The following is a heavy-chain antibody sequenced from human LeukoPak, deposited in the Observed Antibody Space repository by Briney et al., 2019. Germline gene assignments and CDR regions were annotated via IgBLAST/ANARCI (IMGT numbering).Heavy chain of an antibody. Sequence: SETLSLTCTVSGGSISSSSYYWGWIRQPPGKGLEWIGSIYYSGSTYYNPSLKSRVTISVDTSKNQFSLKLSSVTAADTAVYYCARDGGSWESANAFDIWGQGTMVTVSS. CDR3: ARDGGSWESANAFDI. CDR1: GGSISSSSYY. J-gene: IGHJ3*02. CDR2: IYYSGST. D-gene: IGHD2-15*01. V-gene: IGHV4-39*07.